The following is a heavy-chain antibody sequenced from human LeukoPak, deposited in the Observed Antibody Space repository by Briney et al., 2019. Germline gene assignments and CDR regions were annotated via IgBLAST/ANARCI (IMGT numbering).Heavy chain of an antibody. CDR1: GFTFSSYS. D-gene: IGHD6-19*01. V-gene: IGHV3-21*04. CDR3: AKVEWLDYYFDY. J-gene: IGHJ4*02. Sequence: GGSLRLSCAASGFTFSSYSMNWVRQAPGKGLEWVSSISSSSSYTYYADSVKGRFTISRDNSKNTLYLQMNSLRAEDTAVYHCAKVEWLDYYFDYWGQGTLVTVSS. CDR2: ISSSSSYT.